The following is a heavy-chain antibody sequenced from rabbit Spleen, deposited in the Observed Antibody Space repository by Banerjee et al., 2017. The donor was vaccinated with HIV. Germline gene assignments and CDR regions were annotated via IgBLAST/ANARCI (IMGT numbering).Heavy chain of an antibody. CDR1: GFTLSNYW. J-gene: IGHJ4*01. D-gene: IGHD1-1*01. V-gene: IGHV1S40*01. Sequence: QSLEESGGDLVKPGAFLTLTCTASGFTLSNYWMCWVRQAPGKGLEWIGCIYTGSNNAYYASWAKGRFTIPRTSSTTVTLQLTSLTAADTATYFCARADGSSSGYNLWGQGTLVTVS. CDR2: IYTGSNNA. CDR3: ARADGSSSGYNL.